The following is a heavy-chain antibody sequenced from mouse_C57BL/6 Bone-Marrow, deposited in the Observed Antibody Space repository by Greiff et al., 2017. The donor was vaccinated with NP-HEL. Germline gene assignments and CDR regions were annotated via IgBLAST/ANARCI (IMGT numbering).Heavy chain of an antibody. CDR2: ILPSIGRT. Sequence: QVQLQQSGSELRSPGSSVKLSCKDFDSEVFPIAYMSWVRQKPGHGFEWIGGILPSIGRTIYGEKFEDKATLDADTLSNTAYLELNSLTSEDSAIYYCARGGTTVVATYWYFDVWGTGTTVTVSS. CDR3: ARGGTTVVATYWYFDV. CDR1: DSEVFPIAY. V-gene: IGHV15-2*01. J-gene: IGHJ1*03. D-gene: IGHD1-1*01.